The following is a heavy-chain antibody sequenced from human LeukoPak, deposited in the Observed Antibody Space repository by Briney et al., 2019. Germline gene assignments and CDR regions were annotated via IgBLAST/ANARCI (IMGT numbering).Heavy chain of an antibody. J-gene: IGHJ4*02. CDR2: IYTSGST. CDR1: GGSISSGSYY. V-gene: IGHV4-61*02. D-gene: IGHD1-1*01. CDR3: ARGATGTIFDY. Sequence: SQTLSLTCAVSGGSISSGSYYWSWIRQPAGKGLEWIGRIYTSGSTNYNPSLKSRVTISVDTSKNQFSLKLSSVTAADTAVYYCARGATGTIFDYWGQGTLVTVSS.